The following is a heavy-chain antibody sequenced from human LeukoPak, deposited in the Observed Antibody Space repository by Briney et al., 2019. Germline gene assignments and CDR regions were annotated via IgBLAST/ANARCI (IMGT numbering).Heavy chain of an antibody. CDR1: GASISISSYC. D-gene: IGHD3-3*01. CDR3: AREGLRFLEWASDAFDI. CDR2: IYYSGST. J-gene: IGHJ3*02. Sequence: KSSETLSLTCTVSGASISISSYCWGWIRQPPGRGLEWIGYIYYSGSTNYNPSRKSRVTISVDTSKNQSSLKLSSETAADTAVYYCAREGLRFLEWASDAFDIWGQGTMVTVSS. V-gene: IGHV4-61*01.